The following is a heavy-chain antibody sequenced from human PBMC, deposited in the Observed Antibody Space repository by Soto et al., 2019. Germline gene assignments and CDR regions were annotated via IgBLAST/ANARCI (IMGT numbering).Heavy chain of an antibody. CDR2: INPNSGGT. J-gene: IGHJ5*02. V-gene: IGHV1-2*02. CDR1: GYTFTGYY. Sequence: ASVKVSCKASGYTFTGYYMHWVRQAPGQGLEWMGWINPNSGGTNYAQKFQGRVTMTRDTSISTAYMELSRLRSDDTAVYYCARDPSVTPKHYYDSRGYYCWFDPWGQGTLVTVSS. CDR3: ARDPSVTPKHYYDSRGYYCWFDP. D-gene: IGHD3-22*01.